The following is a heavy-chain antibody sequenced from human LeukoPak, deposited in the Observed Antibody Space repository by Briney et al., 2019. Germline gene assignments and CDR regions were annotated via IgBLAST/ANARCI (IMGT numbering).Heavy chain of an antibody. CDR1: GFTFSSYS. D-gene: IGHD3-22*01. CDR2: ISSSSSYI. Sequence: GGSLRLSCAASGFTFSSYSMNWVRQAPGKGLEWVSSISSSSSYIYYADSVKGRFTISRDNAKNSLYLQMNSLRAEDTAVYYCAKDPLPYYYDSSYFDYWGQGTLVTVSS. V-gene: IGHV3-21*03. J-gene: IGHJ4*02. CDR3: AKDPLPYYYDSSYFDY.